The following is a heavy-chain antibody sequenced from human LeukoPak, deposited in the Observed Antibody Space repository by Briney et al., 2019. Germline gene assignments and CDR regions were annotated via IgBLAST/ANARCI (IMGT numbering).Heavy chain of an antibody. D-gene: IGHD6-6*01. CDR2: INPSGGST. Sequence: ASVKVSCKASGYTFTSYYMHWVRQAPGQGLEWMGIINPSGGSTSYAQKFQGRVTITRDTSASTAYMELSSLRSEDTAVYYCARVAARRAFDIWGQGTMVTVSS. CDR3: ARVAARRAFDI. V-gene: IGHV1-46*01. J-gene: IGHJ3*02. CDR1: GYTFTSYY.